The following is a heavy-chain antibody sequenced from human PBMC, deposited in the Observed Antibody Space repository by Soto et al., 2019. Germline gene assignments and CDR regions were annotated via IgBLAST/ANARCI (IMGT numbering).Heavy chain of an antibody. CDR2: VDTDGSTT. V-gene: IGHV3-74*01. CDR1: GFTFSSHW. J-gene: IGHJ4*02. CDR3: ARGTYHSFWFDY. D-gene: IGHD5-18*01. Sequence: GGSLRLSCASSGFTFSSHWMHWVRQAPGKGPVWLSRVDTDGSTTNYADSVKGRFTISRDNAKSTLYLQINSLRAEDTAVYYCARGTYHSFWFDYWGQGTLVTVSS.